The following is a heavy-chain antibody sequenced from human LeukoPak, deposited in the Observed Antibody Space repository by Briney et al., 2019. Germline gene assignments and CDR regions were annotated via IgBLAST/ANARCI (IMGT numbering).Heavy chain of an antibody. CDR3: ARTDRKGLWFGELLGYMDV. D-gene: IGHD3-10*01. V-gene: IGHV1-2*02. CDR2: INPNSGGT. Sequence: ASVKVSCKASGYTFTGYYMHWVRQAPGQGLEWMGWINPNSGGTNYAQKFQGRVTMTRDTSISTAYMELSRLRSDDTAVYYYARTDRKGLWFGELLGYMDVWGKGTTVTISS. CDR1: GYTFTGYY. J-gene: IGHJ6*03.